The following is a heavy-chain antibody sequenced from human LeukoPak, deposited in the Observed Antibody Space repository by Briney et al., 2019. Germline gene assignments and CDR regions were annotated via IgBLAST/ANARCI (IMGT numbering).Heavy chain of an antibody. D-gene: IGHD3-16*02. Sequence: SGPTLVNPTQTLTLTCTLSGLSLTSTGVSAGWIRQPPGKALAWLGLIYWDDDKRYSPSLKTRLTITRDISIKQVVLTVTNMHPVDTATYYCAHTSRYTGYYWGQGIMVTVSS. V-gene: IGHV2-5*02. J-gene: IGHJ4*02. CDR2: IYWDDDK. CDR1: GLSLTSTGVS. CDR3: AHTSRYTGYY.